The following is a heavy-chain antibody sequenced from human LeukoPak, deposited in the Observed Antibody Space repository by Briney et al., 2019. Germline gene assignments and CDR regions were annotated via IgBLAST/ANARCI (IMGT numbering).Heavy chain of an antibody. CDR3: ARDQDTAMAEFDY. V-gene: IGHV1-69*04. CDR2: IIPILGIA. D-gene: IGHD5-18*01. Sequence: GASVKRSCKASGGTFSSYAISWVRQAPGQGLEWMGRIIPILGIANYAQKFQGRVTLTADKSTSTAYMELSSLRSEDTAVYYCARDQDTAMAEFDYWVQATIATVPS. J-gene: IGHJ4*02. CDR1: GGTFSSYA.